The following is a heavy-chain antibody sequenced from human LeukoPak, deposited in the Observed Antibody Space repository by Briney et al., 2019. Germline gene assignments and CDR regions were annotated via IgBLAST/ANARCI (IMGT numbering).Heavy chain of an antibody. D-gene: IGHD3-10*01. CDR2: IKQDGSEK. CDR1: GFTLRSYG. J-gene: IGHJ4*02. Sequence: GGPRSLSCEALGFTLRSYGMSWFGQAPGKGLEWVANIKQDGSEKYYVDSVKGRFTISRDNAKNSLYLQMNSLRAEDTAVYYCAKSSGARGGDDYWGQGTLVTVSS. V-gene: IGHV3-7*01. CDR3: AKSSGARGGDDY.